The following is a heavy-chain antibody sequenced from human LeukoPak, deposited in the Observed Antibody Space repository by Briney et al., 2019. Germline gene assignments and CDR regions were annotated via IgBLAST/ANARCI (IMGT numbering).Heavy chain of an antibody. V-gene: IGHV3-74*01. J-gene: IGHJ6*02. Sequence: GGSLRLSCAASGFTLSNYWMHWVRQAPGEGLVWVSRIDPDGITTNYADSVKGRFTTSRDNAKNTLYLQMNSLRADDTSRYYCTRVGAGRDGLMDVWGRGTTVTVSS. CDR2: IDPDGITT. D-gene: IGHD5-24*01. CDR1: GFTLSNYW. CDR3: TRVGAGRDGLMDV.